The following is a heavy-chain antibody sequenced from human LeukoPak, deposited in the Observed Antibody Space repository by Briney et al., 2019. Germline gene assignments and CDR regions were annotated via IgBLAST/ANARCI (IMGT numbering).Heavy chain of an antibody. CDR3: ARASEDYYYYYMDV. V-gene: IGHV4-59*01. CDR2: TYYSGST. CDR1: GGSISSYF. D-gene: IGHD1-14*01. Sequence: SENLSLTCTVSGGSISSYFWSWIRQPPGKGLQWIGYTYYSGSTIYNPSLKSRVTISVDTSKNQFSLKLSSVTAADTAVYYCARASEDYYYYYMDVWGKGTTVTISS. J-gene: IGHJ6*03.